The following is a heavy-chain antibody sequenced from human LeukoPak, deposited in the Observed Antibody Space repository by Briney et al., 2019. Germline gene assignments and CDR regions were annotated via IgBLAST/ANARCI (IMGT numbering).Heavy chain of an antibody. CDR1: GGSISSSNW. CDR2: IYYTGST. D-gene: IGHD6-19*01. Sequence: SGTLSLTCAVSGGSISSSNWWSWVRQPPGKGLWWIGSIYYTGSTYYKPSLKSRVTISVDTSKNQFSLKLSPVTAADTAVYYCARQKGGVAGLKYYFDFWGQGTLVTVSS. V-gene: IGHV4-4*02. J-gene: IGHJ4*02. CDR3: ARQKGGVAGLKYYFDF.